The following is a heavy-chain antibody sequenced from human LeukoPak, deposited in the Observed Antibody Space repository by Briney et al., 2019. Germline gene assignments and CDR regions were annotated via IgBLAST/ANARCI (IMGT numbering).Heavy chain of an antibody. J-gene: IGHJ4*02. CDR3: ARDRDWSFDY. CDR1: GFSFSGYS. V-gene: IGHV3-48*04. Sequence: GSLRLSCAASGFSFSGYSMNWVRQALGKGLEWVAHIRGTSSAMNYAASVRGRFTISRDNAKNALFLEMSSLRAEDTAVYYCARDRDWSFDYWGQGTLVTVSS. D-gene: IGHD3-9*01. CDR2: IRGTSSAM.